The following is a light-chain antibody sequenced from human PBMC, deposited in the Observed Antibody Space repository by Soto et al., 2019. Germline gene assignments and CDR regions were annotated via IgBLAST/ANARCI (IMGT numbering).Light chain of an antibody. CDR1: QSVSSN. CDR3: QQYNNWPRT. J-gene: IGKJ3*01. Sequence: EIVMTQSPATLSVSPGERAILSCRASQSVSSNLAWYQQKPGQGPRLLLYGVSTRATGIPARFSGSGSGTEFTLTISSLQSEDFAIYYCQQYNNWPRTFGPGTKVDFK. V-gene: IGKV3D-15*01. CDR2: GVS.